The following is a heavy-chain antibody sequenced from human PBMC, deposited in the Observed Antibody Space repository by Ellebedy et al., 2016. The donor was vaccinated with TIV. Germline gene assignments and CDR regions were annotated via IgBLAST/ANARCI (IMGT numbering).Heavy chain of an antibody. CDR3: ARQGNWQWFDP. J-gene: IGHJ5*02. V-gene: IGHV4-59*08. CDR1: GASLSSYL. D-gene: IGHD1-1*01. Sequence: MPSETLSLTCTVSGASLSSYLWSWIRQPPGKGLEWIGCVSHSGSTNYNSSLKSRVTISVDTSKSQFSLRLNSVTASDTAVYYCARQGNWQWFDPWGQGTLVTVSS. CDR2: VSHSGST.